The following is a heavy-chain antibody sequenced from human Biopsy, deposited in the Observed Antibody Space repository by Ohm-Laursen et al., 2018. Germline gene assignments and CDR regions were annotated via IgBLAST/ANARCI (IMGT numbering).Heavy chain of an antibody. CDR1: GDSFSNKDAA. J-gene: IGHJ5*02. CDR2: TYYRSQWHS. CDR3: ARETPTGIPFNWFDP. V-gene: IGHV6-1*01. D-gene: IGHD1-1*01. Sequence: PTQTLTLTCAISGDSFSNKDAAWNWIRRSPSRGLEWLGRTYYRSQWHSDYAVFVRSRITIKSDTSRNQFSLQLNSVTPDDTAVYFCARETPTGIPFNWFDPWGQGTLVTVSS.